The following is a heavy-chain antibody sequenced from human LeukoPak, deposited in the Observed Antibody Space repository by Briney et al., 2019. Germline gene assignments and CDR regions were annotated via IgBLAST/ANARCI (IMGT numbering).Heavy chain of an antibody. CDR3: ARRVSGSYSPHFDY. Sequence: GESLKISCKASGYSFTTYWIGWVRQVPGKGLEWVGIIYPADSTAKYSPSFQGQVTISADKSISTAYLQWSSLKASDTAMYYCARRVSGSYSPHFDYWGQGTLVTVSS. CDR2: IYPADSTA. J-gene: IGHJ4*02. V-gene: IGHV5-51*01. CDR1: GYSFTTYW. D-gene: IGHD1-26*01.